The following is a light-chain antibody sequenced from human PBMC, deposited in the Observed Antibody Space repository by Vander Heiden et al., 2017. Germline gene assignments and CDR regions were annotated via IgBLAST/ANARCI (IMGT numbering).Light chain of an antibody. J-gene: IGKJ2*02. CDR3: QQSYSTPCT. CDR1: QSISNY. CDR2: AAS. V-gene: IGKV1-39*01. Sequence: DIQMTQSPSSLSASVGDRVIITCRASQSISNYLNWYQQKPGRAPNLLIYAASSLQRGVPSRFSGSGSGTDFTLTISSLQPEDFATYYCQQSYSTPCTFGQGTKLEIK.